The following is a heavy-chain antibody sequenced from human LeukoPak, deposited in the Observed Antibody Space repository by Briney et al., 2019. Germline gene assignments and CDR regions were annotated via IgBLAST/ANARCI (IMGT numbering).Heavy chain of an antibody. CDR2: IHNNGDS. V-gene: IGHV4-34*10. Sequence: SETLSLTCAVYGGSFSGYYWNWIRQAPGKALEWIGHIHNNGDSAYNFSLKSRVTISMDTSKNQLSLKLSSVTAADTAVYYCGRWGYFDSGNYFVVDYWGQGTVVTVSS. CDR3: GRWGYFDSGNYFVVDY. J-gene: IGHJ4*02. CDR1: GGSFSGYY. D-gene: IGHD3-22*01.